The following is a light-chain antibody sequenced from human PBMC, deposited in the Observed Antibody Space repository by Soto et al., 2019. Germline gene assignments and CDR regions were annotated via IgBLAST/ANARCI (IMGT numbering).Light chain of an antibody. CDR2: AAS. CDR3: RQSHSTPAT. Sequence: DIQMTQSPSSLPASIGDRVTITCRASQSINSYLNWYQQKPGKAPTLLIYAASNLRSGVPSRFSGGGSGTDFTLTISSLQPEDFATYYCRQSHSTPATCGPGTKVDIK. V-gene: IGKV1-39*01. CDR1: QSINSY. J-gene: IGKJ3*01.